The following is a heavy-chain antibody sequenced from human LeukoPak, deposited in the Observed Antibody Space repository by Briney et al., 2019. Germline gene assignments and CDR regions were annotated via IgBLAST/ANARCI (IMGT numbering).Heavy chain of an antibody. CDR2: INPNSGGT. Sequence: ASVKVSCKASGYTFTDYYIHWVRQAPGQGLEWMGWINPNSGGTNYAQKFQGRVTMTRDTSISAAYMELSRLRSEDTAVYYCARDSYDFWTNYYFDYWGQGTLVTVSS. V-gene: IGHV1-2*02. CDR1: GYTFTDYY. D-gene: IGHD3-3*01. CDR3: ARDSYDFWTNYYFDY. J-gene: IGHJ4*02.